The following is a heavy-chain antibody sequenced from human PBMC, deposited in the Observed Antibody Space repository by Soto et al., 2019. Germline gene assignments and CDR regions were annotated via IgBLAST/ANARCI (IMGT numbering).Heavy chain of an antibody. CDR2: IIPIFGTA. D-gene: IGHD6-6*01. CDR1: GGTFSSDA. Sequence: QVQLVQSGAEVKKPGSSVKVSCKASGGTFSSDAISWVRQAPGQGLEWMGGIIPIFGTANYAQKFQGRVTITADESTSTAYMELISLRSEDTAVYYCARGHGYSSSSWYWFDHWGQGTLVTVSS. CDR3: ARGHGYSSSSWYWFDH. V-gene: IGHV1-69*01. J-gene: IGHJ5*02.